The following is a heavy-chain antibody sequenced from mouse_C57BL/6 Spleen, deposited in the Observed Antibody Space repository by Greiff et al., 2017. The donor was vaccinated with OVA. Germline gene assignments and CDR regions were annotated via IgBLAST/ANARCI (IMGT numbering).Heavy chain of an antibody. CDR1: GYAFSSSW. CDR2: IYPGDGDT. J-gene: IGHJ4*01. CDR3: ARSGDYDGYAMDY. D-gene: IGHD2-4*01. Sequence: VKVVESGPELVKPGASVKISCKASGYAFSSSWMNWVKQRPGKGLEWIGRIYPGDGDTNYNGKFKGKATLTADKSSSTAYMQLSSLTSEDSAVYFCARSGDYDGYAMDYWGQGTSVTVSS. V-gene: IGHV1-82*01.